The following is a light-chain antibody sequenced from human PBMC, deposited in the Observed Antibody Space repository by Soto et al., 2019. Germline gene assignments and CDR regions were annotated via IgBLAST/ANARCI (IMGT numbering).Light chain of an antibody. J-gene: IGKJ5*01. V-gene: IGKV3-15*01. CDR3: QQYNNWLIT. CDR1: QSVSSN. CDR2: GAS. Sequence: EIVMTQSPATLSVSPGERATLSCRACQSVSSNLAWYQQKPGQAPRLLIYGASTRATGIPARFSGSGSGTEFTLTISSLQSEDFAVYSCQQYNNWLITFGQGTRLEIK.